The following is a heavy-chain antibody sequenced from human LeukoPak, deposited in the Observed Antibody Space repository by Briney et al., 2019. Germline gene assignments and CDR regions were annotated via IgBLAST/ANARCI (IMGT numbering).Heavy chain of an antibody. CDR1: GGSISSYY. V-gene: IGHV4-59*01. CDR2: IYYSGST. CDR3: ARGKYYYDSSGYYFIDY. Sequence: SETLSLTCTVSGGSISSYYWSWIRQPPGKGLEWIGYIYYSGSTNYNPSLKSRATISVDTSKNQFSLKLSSVTAADTAVYYCARGKYYYDSSGYYFIDYWGQGTLVTVSS. J-gene: IGHJ4*02. D-gene: IGHD3-22*01.